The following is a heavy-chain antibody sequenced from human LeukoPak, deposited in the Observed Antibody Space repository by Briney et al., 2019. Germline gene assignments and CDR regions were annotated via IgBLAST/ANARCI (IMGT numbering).Heavy chain of an antibody. V-gene: IGHV1-18*01. CDR3: ARGPRPREYSSGWYGY. Sequence: ASVKVSCKASGYTFTSYGISWVRQAPGQGLEWMGWISAYNGNTNYAQKLQGRVTMTRNTSISTAYMELSSLRSEDTAVYYCARGPRPREYSSGWYGYWGQGTLVTVSS. D-gene: IGHD6-19*01. CDR2: ISAYNGNT. CDR1: GYTFTSYG. J-gene: IGHJ4*02.